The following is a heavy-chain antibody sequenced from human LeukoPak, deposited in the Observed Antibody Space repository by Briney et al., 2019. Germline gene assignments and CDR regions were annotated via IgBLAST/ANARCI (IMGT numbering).Heavy chain of an antibody. V-gene: IGHV4-59*01. D-gene: IGHD3-22*01. Sequence: SETLSLTCSVSGASTTSYYWNWIRQAPGKGLEWIGYIYSDGTASYSPSLRSRVTISIDTSRNQFSLKLSSVTAADAAVYYCARDTRSYDTSGYYYFDYWGQGALVTVSS. CDR2: IYSDGTA. J-gene: IGHJ4*02. CDR3: ARDTRSYDTSGYYYFDY. CDR1: GASTTSYY.